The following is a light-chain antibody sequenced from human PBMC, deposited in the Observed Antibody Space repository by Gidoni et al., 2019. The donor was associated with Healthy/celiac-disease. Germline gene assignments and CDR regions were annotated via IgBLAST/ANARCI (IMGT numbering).Light chain of an antibody. CDR2: DVS. V-gene: IGLV2-14*01. CDR1: SSDVGGYNY. CDR3: SSYTSSSTPHVV. Sequence: QSALTQPVSVSGSPGQSIPISCTGTSSDVGGYNYVSWYQQHPGKAPTLMIYDVSNRPSGVSNRFSGSKSGNTASLTISGLQAEDEADYYCSSYTSSSTPHVVFGGGTKLTVL. J-gene: IGLJ2*01.